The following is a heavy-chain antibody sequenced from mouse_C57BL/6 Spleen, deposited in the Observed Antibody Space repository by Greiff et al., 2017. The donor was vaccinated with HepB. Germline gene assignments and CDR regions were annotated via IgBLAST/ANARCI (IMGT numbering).Heavy chain of an antibody. J-gene: IGHJ1*03. CDR2: ISSGGSYT. CDR3: ARQNWDERDFDV. Sequence: EVHLVESGGDLVKPGGSLKLSCAASGFTFSSYGMSWVRQTPDKRLEWVATISSGGSYTYYPDSVKGRFTISRDNATNTLYLQMSSLKSEDTAMYYCARQNWDERDFDVWGTGTTVTVSS. CDR1: GFTFSSYG. V-gene: IGHV5-6*01. D-gene: IGHD4-1*01.